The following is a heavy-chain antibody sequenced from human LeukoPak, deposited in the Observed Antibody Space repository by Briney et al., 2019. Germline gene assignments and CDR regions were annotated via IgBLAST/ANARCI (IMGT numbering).Heavy chain of an antibody. CDR3: ARESRPEGITMVRGVFN. Sequence: GASVKVSCKASGYTFTGYYMHWVRQAPGQGLEWMGWINPNSGGTNYAQKFQGRVTMTRDTSISTAYMELSRLRSDDTAVYYCARESRPEGITMVRGVFNWGQGTLVTVSS. V-gene: IGHV1-2*02. CDR2: INPNSGGT. J-gene: IGHJ4*02. D-gene: IGHD3-10*01. CDR1: GYTFTGYY.